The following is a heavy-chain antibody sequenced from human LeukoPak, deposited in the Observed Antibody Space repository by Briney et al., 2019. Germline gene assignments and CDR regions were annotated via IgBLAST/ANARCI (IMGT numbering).Heavy chain of an antibody. D-gene: IGHD1-26*01. CDR3: ARDRWELEEAFDI. CDR2: INPSGGST. V-gene: IGHV1-46*01. Sequence: APVKVSCKASGYTFTSYYMHWVRQAPGQGLEWMGIINPSGGSTSYAQKFQGRVTMTRDTSTSTVYMELSSLRSEDTAVYYCARDRWELEEAFDIWGQGTMVTVSS. CDR1: GYTFTSYY. J-gene: IGHJ3*02.